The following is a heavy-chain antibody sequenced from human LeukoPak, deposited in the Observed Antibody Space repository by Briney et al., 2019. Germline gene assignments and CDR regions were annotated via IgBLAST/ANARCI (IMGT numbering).Heavy chain of an antibody. Sequence: PGGSLRLSCSASGFTFSSYGMHWVRQAPGKGLEWVAVIWYDGSNKYYADSVKGRFTISRDNSKNTLYLQMNSLRAEDTAVYYCARDSVSRGVAPGFDYWGQGTLVTVSS. D-gene: IGHD3-10*01. J-gene: IGHJ4*02. CDR3: ARDSVSRGVAPGFDY. CDR1: GFTFSSYG. CDR2: IWYDGSNK. V-gene: IGHV3-33*08.